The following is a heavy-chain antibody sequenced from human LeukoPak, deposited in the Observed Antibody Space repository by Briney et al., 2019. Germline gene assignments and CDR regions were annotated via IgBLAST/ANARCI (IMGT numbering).Heavy chain of an antibody. CDR3: ARDRATKQLVPAY. V-gene: IGHV1-2*06. D-gene: IGHD6-13*01. Sequence: ASVKVSCKASGYTFTGHFIQWVRQAPGQGPEWMGRIDPNDGGTNYAQKLQGRVTMTTDTSTSTAYMELRSLRSDDTAVYYCARDRATKQLVPAYWGQGTLVTVSS. J-gene: IGHJ4*02. CDR1: GYTFTGHF. CDR2: IDPNDGGT.